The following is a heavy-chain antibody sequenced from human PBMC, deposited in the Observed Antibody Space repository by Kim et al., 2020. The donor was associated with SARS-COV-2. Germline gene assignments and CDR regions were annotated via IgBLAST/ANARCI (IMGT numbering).Heavy chain of an antibody. CDR3: ARAVSGSYFPAYYYYGMDV. CDR1: GFTFSSYD. J-gene: IGHJ6*02. CDR2: IGTAGDT. Sequence: GGSLRLSCAASGFTFSSYDMHWVRQATGKGLEWVSAIGTAGDTYYPGSVKGRFTISREKAKNSLYLQMNSLRAGDTAVYYCARAVSGSYFPAYYYYGMDVWGQGTTVTVSS. V-gene: IGHV3-13*04. D-gene: IGHD1-26*01.